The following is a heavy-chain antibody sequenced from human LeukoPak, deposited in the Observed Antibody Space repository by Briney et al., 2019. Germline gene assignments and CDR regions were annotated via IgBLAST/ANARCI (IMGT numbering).Heavy chain of an antibody. Sequence: PSGGSLRLSCAASGFTFSSYAMSWVRQAPGKGLEWVSAISGSGGSTYYADSVKGRFTISRDNSKNTLYLQMNSLRAEDTAVYYCAVSGSREYQLLFDYWGQGTLVTVSS. CDR3: AVSGSREYQLLFDY. V-gene: IGHV3-23*01. D-gene: IGHD2-2*01. J-gene: IGHJ4*02. CDR2: ISGSGGST. CDR1: GFTFSSYA.